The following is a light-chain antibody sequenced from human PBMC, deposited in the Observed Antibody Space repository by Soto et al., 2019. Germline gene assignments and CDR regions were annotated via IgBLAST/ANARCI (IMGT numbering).Light chain of an antibody. J-gene: IGKJ4*01. CDR1: RSFASSY. Sequence: EIVLTQSPGTLSLSPGDRATLSCRASRSFASSYLAWYQHKPGQAPRLLIYAASNRASGIPARFSGRGSGTDFTFTISSLEPEDFAVYYCQQRSNWPLTFGGGTRWIS. V-gene: IGKV3-11*01. CDR2: AAS. CDR3: QQRSNWPLT.